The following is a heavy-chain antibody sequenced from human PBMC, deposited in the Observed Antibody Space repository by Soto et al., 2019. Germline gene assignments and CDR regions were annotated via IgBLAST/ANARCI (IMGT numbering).Heavy chain of an antibody. CDR1: GFTFIDYA. V-gene: IGHV3-74*01. CDR2: INSDGSST. Sequence: PGGSLRLSCAASGFTFIDYAMHWVRQAPGKGLEWVSGINSDGSSTSYADSVKGRFTISRDNAKNTLYLQMNSLRAEDTAVYYCAIRASYYDSSGYFDYWGQGTLVTVSS. CDR3: AIRASYYDSSGYFDY. J-gene: IGHJ4*02. D-gene: IGHD3-22*01.